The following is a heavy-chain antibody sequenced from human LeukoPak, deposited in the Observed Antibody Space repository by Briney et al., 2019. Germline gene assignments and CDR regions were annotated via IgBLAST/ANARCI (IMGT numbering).Heavy chain of an antibody. V-gene: IGHV1-24*01. Sequence: ASVKVSCKVSGYTLTELSMHWVRQAPGEGLEWMGGFDPEDGETIYAQKFQGRVTMTEDTSTDTAYMELSSLRSEDTAVYYCARGKWLRFRAVYYYMDVWGKGTTVTISS. CDR2: FDPEDGET. CDR1: GYTLTELS. CDR3: ARGKWLRFRAVYYYMDV. D-gene: IGHD5-12*01. J-gene: IGHJ6*03.